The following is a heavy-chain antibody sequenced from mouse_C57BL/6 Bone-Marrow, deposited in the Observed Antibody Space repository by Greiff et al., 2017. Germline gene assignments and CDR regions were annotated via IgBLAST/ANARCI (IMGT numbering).Heavy chain of an antibody. J-gene: IGHJ2*01. D-gene: IGHD2-14*01. CDR2: IDPSGSYT. CDR1: GYTFTSYW. V-gene: IGHV1-50*01. CDR3: ARGYHPPDY. Sequence: QVQLQQPGAELVKPGASVKLSCKASGYTFTSYWMQWVKQRPGQGLEWIGEIDPSGSYTNYNQKFKGKATLTVDTSSSTSYMQLSSLTSEDSAGYYCARGYHPPDYWGQGTTLTVSS.